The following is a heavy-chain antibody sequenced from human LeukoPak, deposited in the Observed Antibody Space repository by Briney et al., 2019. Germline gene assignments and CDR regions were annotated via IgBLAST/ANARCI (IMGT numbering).Heavy chain of an antibody. J-gene: IGHJ4*02. CDR1: GFTFSSYG. CDR3: AKVSESNYDILTGYYTPYYFDY. D-gene: IGHD3-9*01. CDR2: ISYDGSNK. V-gene: IGHV3-30*12. Sequence: GGSLRLSCAASGFTFSSYGMHWVRQAPGKGLEWVAVISYDGSNKYYADSVKGRFTISRDNSKNILYLQMNSLRADDTAVYYCAKVSESNYDILTGYYTPYYFDYWGQGTLVTVSS.